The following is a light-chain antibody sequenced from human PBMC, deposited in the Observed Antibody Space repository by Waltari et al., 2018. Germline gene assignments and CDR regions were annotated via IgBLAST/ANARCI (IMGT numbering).Light chain of an antibody. CDR1: SSNIERNY. Sequence: QSVLTQPPSASGTPGQRVTIPCSGSSSNIERNYVDWYQQFPGTAPKVLMFKNNQRPSGVSDRFSASKSGASASLAISGLRSDDEADYYCGTWDDSLSRPVFGGGTKLTVL. CDR3: GTWDDSLSRPV. CDR2: KNN. V-gene: IGLV1-47*01. J-gene: IGLJ3*02.